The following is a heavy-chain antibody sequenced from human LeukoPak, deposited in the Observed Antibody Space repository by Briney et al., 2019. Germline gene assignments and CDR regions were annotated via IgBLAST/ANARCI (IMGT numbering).Heavy chain of an antibody. J-gene: IGHJ4*02. CDR1: GFTFDDYA. CDR2: ISWDGGST. D-gene: IGHD3-10*01. CDR3: AKDIAHGSGSYLPVLWD. V-gene: IGHV3-43D*03. Sequence: GGSLRLSCAASGFTFDDYAMHWVRQAPGKGLEWVSLISWDGGSTYYADSVKGRFTISRDNSKNSLYLQMNSLRAEDTALYYCAKDIAHGSGSYLPVLWDWGQGTLVTVSS.